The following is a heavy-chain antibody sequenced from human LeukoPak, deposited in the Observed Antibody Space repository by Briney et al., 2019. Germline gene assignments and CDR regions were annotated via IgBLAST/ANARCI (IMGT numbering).Heavy chain of an antibody. Sequence: SETLSLTCTVSGGSISSYYWSWIRQPPGKGLEWIGYIYYSGSTNYNPSLTSRVTISVDTSKNQFSLKLSSVTAADTAVYYCARGLGGGNSVYFDLWGRGTLVTVSS. CDR2: IYYSGST. D-gene: IGHD4-23*01. CDR3: ARGLGGGNSVYFDL. J-gene: IGHJ2*01. CDR1: GGSISSYY. V-gene: IGHV4-59*12.